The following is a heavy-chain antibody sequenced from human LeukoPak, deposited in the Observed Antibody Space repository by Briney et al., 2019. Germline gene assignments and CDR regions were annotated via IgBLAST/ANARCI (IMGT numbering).Heavy chain of an antibody. CDR1: GFTFDDYA. D-gene: IGHD3-22*01. CDR3: ARVQRPYYYDSSGYCDY. V-gene: IGHV3-9*01. CDR2: ISWNSGSI. Sequence: GGSLRLSCAASGFTFDDYAMHWVRQAPGKGLEWVSGISWNSGSIGYADSVKGRFTISRDNAKNSLYLQMNSLRAEDTAVYYCARVQRPYYYDSSGYCDYWGQGTLVTVSS. J-gene: IGHJ4*02.